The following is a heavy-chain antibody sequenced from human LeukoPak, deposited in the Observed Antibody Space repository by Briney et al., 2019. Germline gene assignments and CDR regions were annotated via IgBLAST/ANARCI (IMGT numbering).Heavy chain of an antibody. D-gene: IGHD3-10*01. CDR1: GFTFSSYA. CDR3: ARVKVTMVRGVIWDY. V-gene: IGHV3-30-3*01. CDR2: ISYDGSNK. J-gene: IGHJ4*02. Sequence: GGSLRLSCAASGFTFSSYAMHWVRQAPGKGLEWVAVISYDGSNKYYADSVKGRFTISRDNSKNTLYLQMNSLRAEDTAVYYCARVKVTMVRGVIWDYWGQGTLVTVSS.